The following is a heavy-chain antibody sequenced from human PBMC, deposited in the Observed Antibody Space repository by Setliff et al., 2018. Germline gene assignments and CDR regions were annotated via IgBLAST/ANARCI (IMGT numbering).Heavy chain of an antibody. Sequence: ASVKVSCKASGYTLSNSILSWVRQAPGQGLEWMGWISAYTGNTYYAPRLQGRVTMTTDTSTTTAYLELRSLTSDDTAVYYCSRLVRYCTQTSCQRASGDDYWGQGTLVTVSS. CDR1: GYTLSNSI. CDR3: SRLVRYCTQTSCQRASGDDY. J-gene: IGHJ4*02. D-gene: IGHD2-2*01. CDR2: ISAYTGNT. V-gene: IGHV1-18*01.